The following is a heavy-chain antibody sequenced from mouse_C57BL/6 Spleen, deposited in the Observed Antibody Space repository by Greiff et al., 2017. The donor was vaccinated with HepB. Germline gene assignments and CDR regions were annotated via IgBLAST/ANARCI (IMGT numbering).Heavy chain of an antibody. J-gene: IGHJ4*01. CDR2: ISSGSSTI. CDR3: ATNDAYAMDY. Sequence: DVQLVESGGGLVKPGGSLKLTCAASGFTFSDYGMHWVRQAPEKGLEWVAYISSGSSTIYYADTVKGRFTISRDNAKNNLFLQMTSLRSEDTAMYYCATNDAYAMDYWGQGTSVTVAS. CDR1: GFTFSDYG. V-gene: IGHV5-17*01.